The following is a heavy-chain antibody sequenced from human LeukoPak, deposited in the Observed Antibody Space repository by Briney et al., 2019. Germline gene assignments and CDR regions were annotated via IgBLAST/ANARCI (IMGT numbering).Heavy chain of an antibody. CDR3: AKDRPAVAVAGTAAFDY. CDR2: ISGSGGST. Sequence: HAGGSLRLSCAASGFTFSSYAMSWVRQAPGKGLEWVSAISGSGGSTYYADSVKGRFTISGDNSKNTLYLQMNSLRAEDKAVYYCAKDRPAVAVAGTAAFDYWGQRTLVTVSS. CDR1: GFTFSSYA. J-gene: IGHJ4*02. V-gene: IGHV3-23*01. D-gene: IGHD6-19*01.